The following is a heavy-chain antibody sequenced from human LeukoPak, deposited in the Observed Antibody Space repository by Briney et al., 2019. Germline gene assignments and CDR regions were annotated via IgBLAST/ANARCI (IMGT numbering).Heavy chain of an antibody. J-gene: IGHJ4*02. CDR1: GYMFTSYN. D-gene: IGHD6-19*01. CDR2: INPSGGST. V-gene: IGHV1-46*01. Sequence: ASVKVSCKASGYMFTSYNIYWVRQAPGQGLEWMGIINPSGGSTNYAQKFQGRVTMTRDTSTSTVYMELSSLRSEDTAVYYCARFAVHRRITVAGQFGLDYWGQGTLVSLSS. CDR3: ARFAVHRRITVAGQFGLDY.